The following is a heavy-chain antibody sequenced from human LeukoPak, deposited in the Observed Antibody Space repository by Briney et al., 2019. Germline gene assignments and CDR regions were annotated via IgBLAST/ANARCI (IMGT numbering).Heavy chain of an antibody. CDR1: GGSISSNW. Sequence: PSETLSLTCAVSGGSISSNWWSWVRQPPGKGLEWIGEIYHSGSTNYNPSLKSRVTISVDKSKNQFSLKLSSVTAADTAVYYCARVSVAKTFDYWGQGTLVTVSS. CDR2: IYHSGST. J-gene: IGHJ4*02. V-gene: IGHV4-4*02. D-gene: IGHD6-19*01. CDR3: ARVSVAKTFDY.